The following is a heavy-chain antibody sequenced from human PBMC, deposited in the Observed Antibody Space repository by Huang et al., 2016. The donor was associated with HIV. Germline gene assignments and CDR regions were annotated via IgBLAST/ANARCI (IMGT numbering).Heavy chain of an antibody. CDR1: GGSISSSSYY. CDR2: IHYSGSP. J-gene: IGHJ4*02. V-gene: IGHV4-39*01. D-gene: IGHD3-3*01. CDR3: ARHSDDFWSGYSYFDY. Sequence: QLQLQESGPGLVKPSETLSLTCTVSGGSISSSSYYWGWIRQPPGKGLEWIGVIHYSGSPDYNPSLKSRVTRSVDTSKNQFSLKLSSVTAADTAVYYCARHSDDFWSGYSYFDYWGQGTLVPVSS.